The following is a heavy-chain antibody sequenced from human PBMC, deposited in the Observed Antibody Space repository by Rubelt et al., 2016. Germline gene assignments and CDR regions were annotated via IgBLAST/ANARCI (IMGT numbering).Heavy chain of an antibody. D-gene: IGHD4-17*01. CDR3: ARHGLLLYGDYFDY. CDR1: GFTFGDYA. CDR2: IYYSGST. Sequence: VQLVESGGGLVKPGGSLRLSCTASGFTFGDYAMSWFRQAPGKGLEWIGSIYYSGSTNYIPSLESRVTISVDTSKTLFSLRLSSVTAADTALYYCARHGLLLYGDYFDYWGQGTLVTVSS. V-gene: IGHV4-39*01. J-gene: IGHJ4*02.